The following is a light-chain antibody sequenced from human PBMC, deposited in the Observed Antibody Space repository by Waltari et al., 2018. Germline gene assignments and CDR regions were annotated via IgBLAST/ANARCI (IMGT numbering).Light chain of an antibody. CDR2: WAS. J-gene: IGKJ2*01. CDR1: QSVLYSSNNNNY. CDR3: QQYYSTPNT. V-gene: IGKV4-1*01. Sequence: DIVMTQSPDSLTVSLAERVTINCKSSQSVLYSSNNNNYLAWYQQKPGQPPKLLIYWASTRESGVPDRFSGSGSGTDFTLTISSLQAEDVAVYYCQQYYSTPNTFGQGTKLEIK.